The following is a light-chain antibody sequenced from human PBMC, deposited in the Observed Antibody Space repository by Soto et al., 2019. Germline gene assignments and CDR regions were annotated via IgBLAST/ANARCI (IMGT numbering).Light chain of an antibody. CDR3: SSDTSSSTLYV. Sequence: QSALTQPASVSGSPGQSITISCTGTSSDVGDYNYVSWYQHHPGKAPKLMIYDVSNRPSGVSNRFSGSKSGNTSSLTISGLQAEDEADYYCSSDTSSSTLYVFGTGTKLTVL. CDR2: DVS. J-gene: IGLJ1*01. CDR1: SSDVGDYNY. V-gene: IGLV2-14*03.